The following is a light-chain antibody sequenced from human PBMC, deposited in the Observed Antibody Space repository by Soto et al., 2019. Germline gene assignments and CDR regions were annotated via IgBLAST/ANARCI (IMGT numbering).Light chain of an antibody. CDR1: QDISTF. J-gene: IGKJ4*01. Sequence: DIQMTQSPSTLSASVGDRVTISCRASQDISTFLAWYQHKPGKAPKLLIYAASTLQSGVPSRFSGSGSGTDLTITISCLQSEDFETYYCQQYYSFPLTFGGGTKVDIK. CDR2: AAS. CDR3: QQYYSFPLT. V-gene: IGKV1-5*01.